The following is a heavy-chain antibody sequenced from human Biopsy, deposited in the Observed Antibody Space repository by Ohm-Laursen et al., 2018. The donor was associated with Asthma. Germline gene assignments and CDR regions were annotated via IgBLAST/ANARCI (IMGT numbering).Heavy chain of an antibody. J-gene: IGHJ6*02. CDR1: GFSFNSYG. Sequence: SLRLSCSASGFSFNSYGMHRVRQAPGKGLEWVAVISYDGSTKYYADSVKGRFTIPRDNSKNMLYLQMSSLRVKDTAVYYCAKDPRIYGDNVAGMDVWGQGTTVTVSS. D-gene: IGHD4-17*01. CDR3: AKDPRIYGDNVAGMDV. V-gene: IGHV3-30*18. CDR2: ISYDGSTK.